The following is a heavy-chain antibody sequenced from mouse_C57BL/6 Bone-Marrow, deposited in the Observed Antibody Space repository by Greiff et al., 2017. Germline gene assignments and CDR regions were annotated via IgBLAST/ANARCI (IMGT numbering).Heavy chain of an antibody. V-gene: IGHV5-12*01. J-gene: IGHJ4*01. D-gene: IGHD6-5*01. CDR2: ISNGGGST. CDR1: GFTFSDYY. Sequence: EVQLVESGGGLVQPGGSLKLSCAASGFTFSDYYMYWVRQTPEKRLEWVAYISNGGGSTYYPDTVKGRFTFSRDNATNTLYLQLSRLKSEDTAMYYSAREEPLYYDAMDDRGQGTSVTVSS. CDR3: AREEPLYYDAMDD.